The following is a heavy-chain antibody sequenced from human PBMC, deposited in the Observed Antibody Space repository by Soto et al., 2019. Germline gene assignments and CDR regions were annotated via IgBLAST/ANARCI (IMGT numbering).Heavy chain of an antibody. Sequence: GGSLRLSCVASGFAFSSFWMSWVRQAPGKGLEWVANIKQVGSEKYYVDSVKGRFTISRDNAKNSLYLQMNSLRAEDTAVYCCVRVPGGGIAVRGRYYYYGMDVWGQGTTVTVSS. CDR1: GFAFSSFW. CDR3: VRVPGGGIAVRGRYYYYGMDV. D-gene: IGHD6-19*01. V-gene: IGHV3-7*03. CDR2: IKQVGSEK. J-gene: IGHJ6*02.